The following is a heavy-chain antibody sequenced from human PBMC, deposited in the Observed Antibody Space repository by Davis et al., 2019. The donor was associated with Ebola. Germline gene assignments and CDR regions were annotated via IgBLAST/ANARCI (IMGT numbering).Heavy chain of an antibody. J-gene: IGHJ6*02. D-gene: IGHD2-8*02. Sequence: GGFLRLSCAASGFTFSTAWMSWVRQAPGKGLEWVGRIKSKTDGGTTDYAAPVKGRFTISRDDSKNTLYLQMNSLKTEDTAVYYCTTTSPYCTGGVCYTADYYGMDVWGQGTTVTVSS. V-gene: IGHV3-15*01. CDR2: IKSKTDGGTT. CDR3: TTTSPYCTGGVCYTADYYGMDV. CDR1: GFTFSTAW.